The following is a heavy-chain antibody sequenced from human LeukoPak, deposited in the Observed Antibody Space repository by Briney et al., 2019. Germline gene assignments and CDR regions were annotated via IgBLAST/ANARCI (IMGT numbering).Heavy chain of an antibody. J-gene: IGHJ4*02. CDR3: AKDREYDSSGYYFDY. D-gene: IGHD3-22*01. CDR1: GFTFGSFS. Sequence: GGSLRLSCAASGFTFGSFSMNWVRQAPGKGLEWVSSISSSSSYIYYADSVKGRFTISRDNAKNSLYLQMNSLRAEDTAVYYCAKDREYDSSGYYFDYWGQGTLVTVSS. V-gene: IGHV3-21*01. CDR2: ISSSSSYI.